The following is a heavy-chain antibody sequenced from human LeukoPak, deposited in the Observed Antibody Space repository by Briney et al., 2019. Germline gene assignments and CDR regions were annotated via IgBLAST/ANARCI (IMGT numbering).Heavy chain of an antibody. V-gene: IGHV3-74*01. CDR3: ARDSASIAAAVYWYFDL. Sequence: GGSLRLSCAASGFTFSSYWMHWVRQAPGKGLVWVSRINSDGSSTSYADSVKGRFTISRDNAKNTLYLQMNSLRAEDSAVYFCARDSASIAAAVYWYFDLWGRGTLVTVSS. J-gene: IGHJ2*01. CDR2: INSDGSST. D-gene: IGHD6-13*01. CDR1: GFTFSSYW.